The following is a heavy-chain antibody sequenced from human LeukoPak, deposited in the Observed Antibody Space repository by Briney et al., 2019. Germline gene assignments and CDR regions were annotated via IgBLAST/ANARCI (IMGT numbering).Heavy chain of an antibody. D-gene: IGHD6-13*01. Sequence: GGSLRLSCAASGFTFSSYAMHWVRQAPGTGLEWVAVISYDGSNKYYADSVKGRFTISRDNSKNTLYLQMNSLRAEDTAVYYCARDNDGAAAGSFDYWGQGTLVTVSS. V-gene: IGHV3-30-3*01. CDR1: GFTFSSYA. J-gene: IGHJ4*02. CDR3: ARDNDGAAAGSFDY. CDR2: ISYDGSNK.